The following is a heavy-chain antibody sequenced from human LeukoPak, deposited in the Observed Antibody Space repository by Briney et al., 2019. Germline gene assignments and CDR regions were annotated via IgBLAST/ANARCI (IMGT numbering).Heavy chain of an antibody. D-gene: IGHD2-15*01. CDR3: ARHGSRLELFAHFDY. CDR1: GGSISSYY. CDR2: IYYSGST. V-gene: IGHV4-39*01. J-gene: IGHJ4*03. Sequence: PSETLSLTCTVSGGSISSYYWGWIRQPPGKGLEWIGSIYYSGSTYYNPSLKSRVTISVDTSKNQFSLKLSSVTAADTAVYYCARHGSRLELFAHFDYWGQGTMVTVSS.